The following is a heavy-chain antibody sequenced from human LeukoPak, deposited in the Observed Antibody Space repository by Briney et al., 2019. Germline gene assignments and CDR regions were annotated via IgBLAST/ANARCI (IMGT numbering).Heavy chain of an antibody. Sequence: GGSLRLSCAASGFTFSTYGIHWVRQAPGKVLEWVAVVSYDGSYKDYADSVKGRFTISRDNSRNTLYLQMNSLRPQDTAVYYCARGARKGDDYGGFFDYWGQGTLVTVSS. CDR1: GFTFSTYG. D-gene: IGHD4-23*01. CDR3: ARGARKGDDYGGFFDY. V-gene: IGHV3-30*19. J-gene: IGHJ4*02. CDR2: VSYDGSYK.